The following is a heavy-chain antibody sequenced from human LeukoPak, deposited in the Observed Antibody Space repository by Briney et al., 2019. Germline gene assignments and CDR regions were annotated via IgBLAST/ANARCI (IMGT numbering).Heavy chain of an antibody. D-gene: IGHD4-11*01. J-gene: IGHJ6*03. V-gene: IGHV4-38-2*02. CDR3: ARTATTHYYYYYMDV. CDR1: GYSISSGYY. Sequence: SETLSLTCTVSGYSISSGYYWAWIRQPPGKGLEWIGSIYHSGSTYYNPSLKSRVTISVDTSKNQFSLKLTSVTAADTAVYYCARTATTHYYYYYMDVWGKGTTVTVSS. CDR2: IYHSGST.